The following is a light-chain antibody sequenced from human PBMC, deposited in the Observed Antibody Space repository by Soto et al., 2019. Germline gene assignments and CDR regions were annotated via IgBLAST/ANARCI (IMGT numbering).Light chain of an antibody. CDR2: DAS. CDR3: QQYNNWPPYT. J-gene: IGKJ2*01. Sequence: EIVMTQSPATLSVSPGERATLSCRASQSVSNNLAWYQQKPGQAPRLLIYDASTRATGISARFSGSGSGTEFALTISGLQSEDFAVYYCQQYNNWPPYTFGQGTKLEIK. CDR1: QSVSNN. V-gene: IGKV3-15*01.